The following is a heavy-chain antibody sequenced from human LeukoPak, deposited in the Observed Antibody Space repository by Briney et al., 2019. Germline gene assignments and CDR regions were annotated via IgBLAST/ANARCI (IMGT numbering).Heavy chain of an antibody. Sequence: GGSLRLSCAASGFNFRDLYMNWVRQAPGKGLEWVGRIRNKAQRYTTEYATSVKCRFTISRDDSKNSLFLQMNSLKTEDTAVYYCARDTSASPDDCWGPGTLVTVSS. CDR2: IRNKAQRYTT. D-gene: IGHD1-26*01. V-gene: IGHV3-72*01. CDR3: ARDTSASPDDC. CDR1: GFNFRDLY. J-gene: IGHJ4*02.